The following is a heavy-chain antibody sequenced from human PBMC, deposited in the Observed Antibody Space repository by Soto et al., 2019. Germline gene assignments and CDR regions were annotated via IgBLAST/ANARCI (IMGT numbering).Heavy chain of an antibody. CDR2: TYYRSKWYN. J-gene: IGHJ6*03. Sequence: PSQTLSLTCAISGDSVSSNSAAWNWIRQSPSRGLEWLGRTYYRSKWYNDYAVSVKSRITINPDTSKNQFSLQLNYVTPEDTAVYYCARGGIVVVPAAIRHYYYYMDVWGKGTTVTV. D-gene: IGHD2-2*02. CDR3: ARGGIVVVPAAIRHYYYYMDV. V-gene: IGHV6-1*01. CDR1: GDSVSSNSAA.